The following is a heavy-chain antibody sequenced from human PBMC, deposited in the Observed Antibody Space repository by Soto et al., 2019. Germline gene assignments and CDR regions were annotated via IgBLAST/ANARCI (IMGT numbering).Heavy chain of an antibody. D-gene: IGHD3-10*01. Sequence: EVQLLESGGGVLQPGGSLRLSCAASGFTFSSYAMSWVRQAPGKGLEWVSAISGSGGSTYYADSVKVRFTISRDNSKNTLYLQMNSLRAEDTAVYYCVLWPPYYFDYWGQGTLATVSS. V-gene: IGHV3-23*01. CDR1: GFTFSSYA. CDR2: ISGSGGST. J-gene: IGHJ4*02. CDR3: VLWPPYYFDY.